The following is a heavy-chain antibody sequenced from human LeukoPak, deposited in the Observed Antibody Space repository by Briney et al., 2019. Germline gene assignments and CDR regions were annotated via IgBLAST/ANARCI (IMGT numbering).Heavy chain of an antibody. D-gene: IGHD6-19*01. J-gene: IGHJ4*02. CDR2: TYYRSKWYN. V-gene: IGHV6-1*01. CDR1: GDSVSSNSAA. Sequence: SQTLSLTCAISGDSVSSNSAAWNWIRQSPSRGLEWLGRTYYRSKWYNDYAVSVKSRITINPDTSKNQFSLQLNSVPPEDTAVYYCARASVPYSSGWYILDYWGQGTLVTVSS. CDR3: ARASVPYSSGWYILDY.